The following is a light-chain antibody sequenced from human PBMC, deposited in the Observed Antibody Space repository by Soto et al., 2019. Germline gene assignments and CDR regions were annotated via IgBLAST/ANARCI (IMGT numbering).Light chain of an antibody. V-gene: IGLV2-8*01. CDR1: PSDVGGSNS. Sequence: QSALTQPPSASGSPGQSVTISCTGTPSDVGGSNSVSWYQQHPGKAPNLMIYDVNKRPSGVPDRFSGSKSGNTASLTVSGRQAADEAYYVCSSYAPSDVVFGGGTKLTVL. J-gene: IGLJ2*01. CDR2: DVN. CDR3: SSYAPSDVV.